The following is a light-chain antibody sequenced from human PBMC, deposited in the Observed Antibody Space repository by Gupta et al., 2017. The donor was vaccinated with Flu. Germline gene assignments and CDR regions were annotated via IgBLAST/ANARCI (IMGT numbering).Light chain of an antibody. J-gene: IGLJ7*01. V-gene: IGLV1-51*01. Sequence: QSVLTQPPSVSAAPGQEVTISCSGSSSNIGNNYVSWYQQLPGTTPKLLIYDNNKRPSGIPDRFSGSKSGTSATLGITGLQTGDEADYYCGTWDSRLSAAVFGGGTQLTVL. CDR3: GTWDSRLSAAV. CDR2: DNN. CDR1: SSNIGNNY.